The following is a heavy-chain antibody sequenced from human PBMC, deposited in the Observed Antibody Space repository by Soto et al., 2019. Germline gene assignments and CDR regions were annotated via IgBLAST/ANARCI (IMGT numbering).Heavy chain of an antibody. D-gene: IGHD1-7*01. Sequence: SETLSLTCAVSGGSISSGGYSWSWIRQPPGKGLEWIGYIYHSGSTYYNPSLKSRVTISVDRSKNQFSLKLSSVTTADTAVYYCARAPRTTGWFDPWGQGTLVTVSS. J-gene: IGHJ5*02. CDR3: ARAPRTTGWFDP. V-gene: IGHV4-30-2*01. CDR2: IYHSGST. CDR1: GGSISSGGYS.